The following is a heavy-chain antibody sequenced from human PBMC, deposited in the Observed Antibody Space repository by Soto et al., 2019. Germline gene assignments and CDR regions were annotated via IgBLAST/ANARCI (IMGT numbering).Heavy chain of an antibody. CDR3: ARILFGRSVAGGYFYMDV. CDR1: GFSLSNGKVG. CDR2: IFSNDEK. Sequence: HVTLKESGPVLVKPTETLTLTCTVSGFSLSNGKVGVSWIRQPPGTALEWLAHIFSNDEKSYRTCLKSRLTTSEDTAKSQVVLTMTNVDPVDTATYYCARILFGRSVAGGYFYMDVWGKGTTVTVSS. J-gene: IGHJ6*03. D-gene: IGHD6-19*01. V-gene: IGHV2-26*01.